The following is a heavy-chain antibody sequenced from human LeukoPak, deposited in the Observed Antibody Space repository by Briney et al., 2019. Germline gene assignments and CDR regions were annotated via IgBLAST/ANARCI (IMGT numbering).Heavy chain of an antibody. CDR3: ARGEGGPDPYFDY. D-gene: IGHD2-15*01. CDR1: GGSISSCGYS. V-gene: IGHV4-30-2*01. J-gene: IGHJ4*02. CDR2: IYHSGST. Sequence: PSETLSLTCTVSGGSISSCGYSWSWIRQPPGKGLEWIGYIYHSGSTYYNPSLKSRVTISVDRSKNQFSLKLSSVTAADTAVYYCARGEGGPDPYFDYWGEGTLVTVSS.